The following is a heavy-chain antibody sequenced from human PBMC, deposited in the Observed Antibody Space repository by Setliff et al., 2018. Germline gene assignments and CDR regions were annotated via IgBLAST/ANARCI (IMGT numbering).Heavy chain of an antibody. D-gene: IGHD1-26*01. V-gene: IGHV1-69*10. CDR2: IIPILGIA. CDR3: ARESGMGEVDY. CDR1: GGTFSSYA. Sequence: SVKVSCKASGGTFSSYAISWVRQAPGQGLEWMGGIIPILGIANYAQKFQGRVTITADKSTSTAYMELSSLRSDDTAVYYCARESGMGEVDYWGQGTLVTVSS. J-gene: IGHJ4*02.